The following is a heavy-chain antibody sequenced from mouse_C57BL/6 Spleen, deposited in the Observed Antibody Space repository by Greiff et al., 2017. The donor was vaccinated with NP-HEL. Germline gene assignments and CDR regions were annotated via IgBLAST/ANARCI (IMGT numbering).Heavy chain of an antibody. CDR2: IDPENGDT. V-gene: IGHV14-4*01. J-gene: IGHJ2*01. Sequence: VQLQQSGAELVRPGASVKLSCTASGFNIKDDYMHWVKQRPEQGLEWIGWIDPENGDTEYASKFQGKATITADTSSNTAYLQLSSLTSEDTAVYYCTTEGVITTGSSRNYFDYWGQGTTLTVSS. CDR3: TTEGVITTGSSRNYFDY. CDR1: GFNIKDDY. D-gene: IGHD1-1*01.